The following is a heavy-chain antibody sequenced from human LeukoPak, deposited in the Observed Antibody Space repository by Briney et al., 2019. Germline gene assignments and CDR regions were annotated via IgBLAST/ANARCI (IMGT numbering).Heavy chain of an antibody. Sequence: SETLSLTCTVSGGSISSRYWCWIRHRPGQGQEWLWEISNSGSANSNPSLKRRVTIPVDTSKDQFSLKLSSVTAADTAVYYCARAGDYLHLYYYYYMDVWGKGTTVTVSS. CDR1: GGSISSRY. D-gene: IGHD3-10*01. J-gene: IGHJ6*03. CDR2: ISNSGSA. CDR3: ARAGDYLHLYYYYYMDV. V-gene: IGHV4-34*01.